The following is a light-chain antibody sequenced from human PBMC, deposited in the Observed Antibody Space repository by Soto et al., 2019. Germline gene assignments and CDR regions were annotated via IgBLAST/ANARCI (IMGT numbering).Light chain of an antibody. Sequence: QAVVTQSPSASGSLGASVKFTCTLSSGHSSYAIAWHQQQPEKGPRYLMNVNSDGSHNKGDGIPDRFSGSSSGAERYLTISSLQSEDEADYYCQTWGTGIVVFGGGTKVNVL. CDR2: VNSDGSH. V-gene: IGLV4-69*02. CDR1: SGHSSYA. CDR3: QTWGTGIVV. J-gene: IGLJ2*01.